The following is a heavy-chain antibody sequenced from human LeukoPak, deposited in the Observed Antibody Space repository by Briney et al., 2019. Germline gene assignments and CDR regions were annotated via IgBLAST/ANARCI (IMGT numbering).Heavy chain of an antibody. CDR1: GFTVSSNY. D-gene: IGHD2-2*01. V-gene: IGHV3-53*01. Sequence: GGSLRLSWAASGFTVSSNYMSWVRQAPGKGLGWVSVIYSGGSTYYADSVKGRFTISRDTAKNTLYLQMNSLRVEDTAVYYCVRDWYYAPDYCGEGTLVTVSS. CDR2: IYSGGST. CDR3: VRDWYYAPDY. J-gene: IGHJ4*02.